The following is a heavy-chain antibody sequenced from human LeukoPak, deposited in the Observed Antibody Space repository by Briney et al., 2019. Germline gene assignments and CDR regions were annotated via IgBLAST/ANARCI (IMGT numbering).Heavy chain of an antibody. Sequence: SETLSLTCTVSGGSISSSSYYWGWIRQPPGKGLEWIGSIYYSGSTYYNPSLKSRVTISVDTSKNQFSPKLSSVTAADTAVYYCARPSDFWSGFDYWGQGTLVTVSS. D-gene: IGHD3-3*01. V-gene: IGHV4-39*01. CDR2: IYYSGST. J-gene: IGHJ4*02. CDR3: ARPSDFWSGFDY. CDR1: GGSISSSSYY.